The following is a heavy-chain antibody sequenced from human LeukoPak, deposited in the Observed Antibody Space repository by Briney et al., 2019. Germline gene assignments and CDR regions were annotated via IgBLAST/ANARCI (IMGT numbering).Heavy chain of an antibody. Sequence: GGSLRLSCAASGFTFSSYAMSWVRQAPGKGLEWVSAISGSGGSTYYADSVKGRFTISRDNSKNTLYLQMNSLRAEDTAVYYCAKDPTYYYDSSGYFRIYWGQGTLVTVSS. J-gene: IGHJ4*02. D-gene: IGHD3-22*01. CDR1: GFTFSSYA. CDR2: ISGSGGST. V-gene: IGHV3-23*01. CDR3: AKDPTYYYDSSGYFRIY.